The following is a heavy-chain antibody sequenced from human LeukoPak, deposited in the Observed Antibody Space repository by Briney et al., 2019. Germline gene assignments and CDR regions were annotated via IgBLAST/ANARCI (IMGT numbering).Heavy chain of an antibody. CDR2: IYRGGVT. V-gene: IGHV3-53*01. CDR3: ATLGWLHSDY. Sequence: GGSLRLSCAASGFTVGSNYMNWVRQTPGKGLEWASVIYRGGVTYYADSVKGRFTISRDISKNTLYLQMNSLRVDDTAVYYCATLGWLHSDYWGQGILVTVSS. J-gene: IGHJ4*02. D-gene: IGHD5-12*01. CDR1: GFTVGSNY.